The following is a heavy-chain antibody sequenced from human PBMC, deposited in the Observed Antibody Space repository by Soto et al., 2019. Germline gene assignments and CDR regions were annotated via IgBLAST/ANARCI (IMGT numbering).Heavy chain of an antibody. D-gene: IGHD3-9*01. Sequence: SVKVSCKASGGTFSGYAISWVRQAPGQGLEWMGGIIPIFGTANYAQKFQGRVTITADESTSTAYMELSSLRSEDTAVYYCARDPNFSNYDILTGPHPGGMDVWGQGTTVTVSS. CDR2: IIPIFGTA. CDR1: GGTFSGYA. CDR3: ARDPNFSNYDILTGPHPGGMDV. J-gene: IGHJ6*02. V-gene: IGHV1-69*13.